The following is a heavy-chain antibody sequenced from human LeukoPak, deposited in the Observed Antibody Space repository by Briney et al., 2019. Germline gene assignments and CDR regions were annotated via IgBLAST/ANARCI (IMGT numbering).Heavy chain of an antibody. D-gene: IGHD5-18*01. CDR2: IYYNGST. J-gene: IGHJ4*02. V-gene: IGHV4-59*01. Sequence: SETLSLTCTVSGGSIYNYYWSWVRQPPGEGLEWIGNIYYNGSTKSNPSLKSRVSISVDTSKNQFSLKLTSLSAADTAVYYCARTSSRIQPRTRDLDYWGQGTLVTVSS. CDR1: GGSIYNYY. CDR3: ARTSSRIQPRTRDLDY.